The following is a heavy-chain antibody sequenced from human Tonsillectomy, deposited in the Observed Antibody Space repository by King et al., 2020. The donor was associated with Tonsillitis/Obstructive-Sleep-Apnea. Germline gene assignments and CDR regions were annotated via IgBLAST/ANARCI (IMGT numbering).Heavy chain of an antibody. CDR2: ISTYNGNT. CDR3: ARQPLRGGRIDYSYFYMDV. J-gene: IGHJ6*03. V-gene: IGHV1-18*01. D-gene: IGHD2-15*01. Sequence: QLVQSGAEVKKPGASVKVSCKASGYTFTSYGISWVRQAPGQGLEWMGWISTYNGNTNYAQKLQGRVTMTTDTSTSTAYMELRSLRSDDTAVYYYARQPLRGGRIDYSYFYMDVWGKGTTVTVSS. CDR1: GYTFTSYG.